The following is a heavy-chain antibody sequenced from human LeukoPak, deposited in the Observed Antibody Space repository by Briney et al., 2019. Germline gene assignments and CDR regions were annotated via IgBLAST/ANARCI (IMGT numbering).Heavy chain of an antibody. V-gene: IGHV4-59*01. D-gene: IGHD5-12*01. J-gene: IGHJ5*02. CDR2: IYYSGST. Sequence: SETLSLTCAVSGGSISSYYWSWIRQPPGKGLEWIGYIYYSGSTNYNPSLTSRVTTSVDTSKNQFSLKLSSVTAAYTAVYYCARSYSGYDPDNWFYPWGQGTLVTVSS. CDR1: GGSISSYY. CDR3: ARSYSGYDPDNWFYP.